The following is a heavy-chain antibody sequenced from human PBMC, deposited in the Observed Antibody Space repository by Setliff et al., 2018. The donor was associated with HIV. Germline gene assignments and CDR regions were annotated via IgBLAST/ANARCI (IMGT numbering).Heavy chain of an antibody. J-gene: IGHJ4*02. D-gene: IGHD2-21*01. CDR3: ARASRWGSIPFDY. V-gene: IGHV4-31*03. CDR2: IYNSGGT. CDR1: GGSISTGGYY. Sequence: SETLSLTCTVSGGSISTGGYYWSWIRQHPGKGLKWIGYIYNSGGTYYNPSLKSRITVSIDTSKNQFSLKLNSVTAADTAVYFCARASRWGSIPFDYWGQGTLVTV.